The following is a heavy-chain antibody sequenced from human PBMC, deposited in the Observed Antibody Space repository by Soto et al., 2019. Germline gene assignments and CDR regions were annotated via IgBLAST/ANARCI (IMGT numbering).Heavy chain of an antibody. CDR1: GFTVSNTY. D-gene: IGHD4-17*01. V-gene: IGHV3-66*01. Sequence: EVQLVESGGGLVQPGGSLRLSCAASGFTVSNTYMSWVCQAPGKGLEWVSVIYSGGGTYYADSVKGRFTISRDNSKNTLYLQMNSLRAEDTAVYYCAREDSAVTPNVGHYFDYWGQGTLVTVSS. J-gene: IGHJ4*02. CDR2: IYSGGGT. CDR3: AREDSAVTPNVGHYFDY.